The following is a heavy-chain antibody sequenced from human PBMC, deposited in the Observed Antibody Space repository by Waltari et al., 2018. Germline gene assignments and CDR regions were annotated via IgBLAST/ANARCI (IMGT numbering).Heavy chain of an antibody. Sequence: EVQLLESGGTLIQPGGSLRLSCAASGFTFSTYTMAWVRQTPGKGLGGVSAILDTVGRPPYTDSVKGRFTISRDNSKDTLFLEMNSLRAEDTALYFCAKILHEKTSNMIFDSWGQGTLVTVSA. CDR3: AKILHEKTSNMIFDS. V-gene: IGHV3-23*01. J-gene: IGHJ4*02. CDR2: ILDTVGRP. CDR1: GFTFSTYT. D-gene: IGHD3-16*01.